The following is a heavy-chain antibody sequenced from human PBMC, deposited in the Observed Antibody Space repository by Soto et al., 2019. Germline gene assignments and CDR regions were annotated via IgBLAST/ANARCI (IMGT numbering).Heavy chain of an antibody. D-gene: IGHD6-13*01. CDR2: MSGSGGST. CDR3: AKGYREYSSSWFDY. Sequence: GGSLRLSCAASGFTFSRNAMSWVRQAPGKGLVWVSVMSGSGGSTYYADSVTGRFTISRDNSKNTLYLQMNSLRAEDTAVYYCAKGYREYSSSWFDYWGQGTLVTVSS. J-gene: IGHJ4*02. V-gene: IGHV3-23*01. CDR1: GFTFSRNA.